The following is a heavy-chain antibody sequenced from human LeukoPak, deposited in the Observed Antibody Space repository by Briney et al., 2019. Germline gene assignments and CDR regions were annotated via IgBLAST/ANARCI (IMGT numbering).Heavy chain of an antibody. CDR2: IYYSGST. CDR3: ARHSFGGGSGSFDY. CDR1: GGSISSYY. J-gene: IGHJ4*02. D-gene: IGHD3-10*01. V-gene: IGHV4-59*08. Sequence: PSETLSLTCTVSGGSISSYYWSWIRQPPGKGLEWIGYIYYSGSTNYNPSLKSRVTISVDTSKNQFSLKLSSVTAADTAVYYCARHSFGGGSGSFDYWGQGALVTVSS.